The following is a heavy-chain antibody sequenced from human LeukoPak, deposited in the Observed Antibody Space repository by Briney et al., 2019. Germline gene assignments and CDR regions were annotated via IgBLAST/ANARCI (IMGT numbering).Heavy chain of an antibody. CDR1: GFTFSSYA. CDR2: ISYDGSNK. J-gene: IGHJ4*02. Sequence: GGSLRLSCAASGFTFSSYAMHWVRQAPGKGLEWVAVISYDGSNKYYADPVKGRFTISRDNSKNTLYLQINSVRAEDTAVYYCAREKIAAAGTGDYWGQGTLVTVSS. CDR3: AREKIAAAGTGDY. D-gene: IGHD6-13*01. V-gene: IGHV3-30*04.